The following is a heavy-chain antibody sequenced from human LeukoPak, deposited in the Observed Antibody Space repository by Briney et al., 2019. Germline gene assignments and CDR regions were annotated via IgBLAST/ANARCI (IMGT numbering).Heavy chain of an antibody. V-gene: IGHV1-2*06. CDR3: ARLSRRDIVLMVYASDAFDI. CDR1: GYTFTGYY. Sequence: ASVKVSCKASGYTFTGYYMHWVRQAPGQGLEWMGRINPNSGGTNYAQKFQGRVTMTRDTSISTAYMELRSLRSDDTAVYYCARLSRRDIVLMVYASDAFDIWGQGTMVTVSS. CDR2: INPNSGGT. J-gene: IGHJ3*02. D-gene: IGHD2-8*01.